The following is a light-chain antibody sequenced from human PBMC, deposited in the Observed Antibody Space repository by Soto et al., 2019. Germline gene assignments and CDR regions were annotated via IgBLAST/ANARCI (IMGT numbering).Light chain of an antibody. CDR2: KAS. J-gene: IGKJ5*01. Sequence: DIQMTQSPSTLSAFVGDIVTITCRASQSISSWLAWYQQKPGKAPKSLIYKASSLESGVPSRFSGGGSGTEFTLTISSLQPDDFATYYCQQYNSYPITFGQGTRLEIK. CDR3: QQYNSYPIT. V-gene: IGKV1-5*03. CDR1: QSISSW.